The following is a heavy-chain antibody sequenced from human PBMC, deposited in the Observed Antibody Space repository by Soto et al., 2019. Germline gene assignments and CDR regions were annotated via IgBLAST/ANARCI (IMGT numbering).Heavy chain of an antibody. CDR3: ARGKSSGNYDY. CDR1: GFTFDDFD. V-gene: IGHV3-20*01. Sequence: LSLTCAASGFTFDDFDMSWVRQAPGKGLGWVSGIHWNGGSTGYADSVKGRFTISRDNAKNSLYLQMNSLRGEDTALYHCARGKSSGNYDYWGQGTLVTVSS. J-gene: IGHJ4*02. CDR2: IHWNGGST. D-gene: IGHD3-10*01.